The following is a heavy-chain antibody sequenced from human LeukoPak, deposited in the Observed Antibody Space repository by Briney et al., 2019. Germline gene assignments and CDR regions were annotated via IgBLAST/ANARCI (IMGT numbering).Heavy chain of an antibody. CDR1: GFTVSSKY. CDR3: ARDTFGDRAMDLLDY. D-gene: IGHD5-18*01. Sequence: PGGSLRLSCAASGFTVSSKYLSWVRQAPGKGLEWVSVIYSGGSTYYADSVRGRFTISRDNAKNSLYLQMNSLRVEDTAVYYCARDTFGDRAMDLLDYWGQGTLVTVSS. J-gene: IGHJ4*02. CDR2: IYSGGST. V-gene: IGHV3-66*01.